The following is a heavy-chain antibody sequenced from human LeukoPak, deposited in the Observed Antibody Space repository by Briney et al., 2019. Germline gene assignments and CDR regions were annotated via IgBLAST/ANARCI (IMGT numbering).Heavy chain of an antibody. CDR1: GGSFSSTTYY. Sequence: SETLSLTCTISGGSFSSTTYYWGWIRQPPGKGLEWIGGVYYSGSTYYNQSLKSRVTISVDTSKNQFSLKLTSVTAADTAVYYCARQYYDSSGYYPWYFDYWGQGTLVTVCS. V-gene: IGHV4-39*01. J-gene: IGHJ4*01. CDR3: ARQYYDSSGYYPWYFDY. CDR2: VYYSGST. D-gene: IGHD3-22*01.